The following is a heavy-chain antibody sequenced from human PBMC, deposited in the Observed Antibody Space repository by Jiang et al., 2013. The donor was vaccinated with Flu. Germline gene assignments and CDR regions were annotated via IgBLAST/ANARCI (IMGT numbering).Heavy chain of an antibody. CDR3: ARHPTRSRYGGNPLWFDS. J-gene: IGHJ5*01. D-gene: IGHD4-23*01. Sequence: SGSGLVKPSETLSLTCTVFGGSISSTSYYWGWIRQTPGKGLEWIGSMYYSGSTKYNPSLESRVTISIDTSKKQFSLNLNSVTVADTAVYYCARHPTRSRYGGNPLWFDSWAREPWSSSPQ. CDR2: MYYSGST. V-gene: IGHV4-39*01. CDR1: GGSISSTSYY.